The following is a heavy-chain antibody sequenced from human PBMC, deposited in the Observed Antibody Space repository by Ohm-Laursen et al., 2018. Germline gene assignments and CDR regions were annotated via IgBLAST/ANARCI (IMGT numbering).Heavy chain of an antibody. J-gene: IGHJ5*01. CDR2: ISAYNDNT. V-gene: IGHV1-18*01. D-gene: IGHD1-7*01. Sequence: GASVSPAHHASGYTFTNYGTSWMRLAPGQGRGWIVWISAYNDNTDYPQRFQGRFTMTTDTSTNTAYLELRGLRSDDTAVYYCARDGRGITGTTFDCWGQGTLVTVSS. CDR3: ARDGRGITGTTFDC. CDR1: GYTFTNYG.